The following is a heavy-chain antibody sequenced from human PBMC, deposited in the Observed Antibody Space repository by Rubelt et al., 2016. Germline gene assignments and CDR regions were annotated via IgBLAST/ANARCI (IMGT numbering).Heavy chain of an antibody. Sequence: EVQLVESGGGLVQPGGSLRLSCAASGFIFSSYNMNWVRQTPGKGLEWVSSVTGGSCSIYYADSVKGRFTISRENAKNALYLQMTGLSVEDTAVYFCARARSASHADGFDIWGQGTMVTVSS. CDR3: ARARSASHADGFDI. V-gene: IGHV3-21*01. CDR2: VTGGSCSI. CDR1: GFIFSSYN. J-gene: IGHJ3*02.